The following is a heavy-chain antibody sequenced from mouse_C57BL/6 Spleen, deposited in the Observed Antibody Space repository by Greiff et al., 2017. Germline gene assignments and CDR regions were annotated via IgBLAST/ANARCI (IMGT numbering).Heavy chain of an antibody. D-gene: IGHD2-1*01. CDR2: INPYNGGT. V-gene: IGHV1-19*01. CDR3: ARGYYGNYGYFDV. Sequence: EVQLQQSGPVLVKPGASVKMSCKASGYTFTDYYMNWVHQSHGKSLEWIGVINPYNGGTSYNQTFKGKATMTVDKTSSAAYMELNSLTYEDSAVYDCARGYYGNYGYFDVWGTGTTVTVSS. CDR1: GYTFTDYY. J-gene: IGHJ1*03.